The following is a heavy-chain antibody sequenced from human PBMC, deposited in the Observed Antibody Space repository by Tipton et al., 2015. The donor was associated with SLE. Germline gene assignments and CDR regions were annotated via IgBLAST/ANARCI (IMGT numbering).Heavy chain of an antibody. J-gene: IGHJ4*02. CDR3: ARGVGVVPAAVYFDY. Sequence: TLSLTCTVSGGSISSHYWSWIRQPPGKGLEWIGYIYYSGSTNYNPSLKSRVTISVDTSKNQFSLKLSSVTAADTAVYYCARGVGVVPAAVYFDYWGQGTLVTVSS. V-gene: IGHV4-59*11. CDR1: GGSISSHY. CDR2: IYYSGST. D-gene: IGHD2-2*01.